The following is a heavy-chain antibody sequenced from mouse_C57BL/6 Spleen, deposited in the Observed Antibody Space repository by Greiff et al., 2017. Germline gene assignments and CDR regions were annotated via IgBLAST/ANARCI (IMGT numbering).Heavy chain of an antibody. J-gene: IGHJ2*01. D-gene: IGHD2-2*01. CDR3: SRESTMVTTGYFDY. CDR1: GYTFTSYW. Sequence: QVQLQQPGAELVKPGASVKMSCKASGYTFTSYWITWVKQRPGQGLEWIGDIYPGSGSTNYNEKFKSKATLTVDTSSSTAYMPLSSLTSEDSAVYYCSRESTMVTTGYFDYWGQGTTLTVSS. CDR2: IYPGSGST. V-gene: IGHV1-55*01.